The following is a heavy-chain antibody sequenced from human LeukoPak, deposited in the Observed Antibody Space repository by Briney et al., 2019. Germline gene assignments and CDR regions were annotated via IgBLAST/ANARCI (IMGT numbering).Heavy chain of an antibody. CDR1: GGSISSSNW. Sequence: SGTLSLTCAVSGGSISSSNWWSWVRQPPGKGLEWIGQIYHSGSTNYNPSLKSRVAISVDKSKNQFSLKLSSVTAADTAVYYCAREGRPPDAGMDVWGKGTTVTVSS. CDR2: IYHSGST. CDR3: AREGRPPDAGMDV. D-gene: IGHD1-14*01. V-gene: IGHV4-4*02. J-gene: IGHJ6*04.